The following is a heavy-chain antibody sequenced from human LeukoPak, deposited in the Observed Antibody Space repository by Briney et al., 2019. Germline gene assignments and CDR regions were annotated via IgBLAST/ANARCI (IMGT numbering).Heavy chain of an antibody. Sequence: TSETLSLTCTVSGDSISSSSYYWGWNRQPPGKGLEWIGTIYYSGSTNYNPSLKSRVTISVDTSKNQFSLKLSSVTAADTAVYYCARDLWLLWFGEPPWFDPWGQGILVTVSS. V-gene: IGHV4-39*07. D-gene: IGHD3-10*01. CDR3: ARDLWLLWFGEPPWFDP. CDR1: GDSISSSSYY. J-gene: IGHJ5*02. CDR2: IYYSGST.